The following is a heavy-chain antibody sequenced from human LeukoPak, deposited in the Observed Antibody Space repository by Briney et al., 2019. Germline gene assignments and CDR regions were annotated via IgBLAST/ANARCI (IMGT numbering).Heavy chain of an antibody. J-gene: IGHJ3*02. CDR2: MSRKGDYT. Sequence: GGSLRLSCTASGFTFSAYTLHWVRQAPGKGLEYVSGMSRKGDYTYYANSVKGRFTISRDNSTNSLYLQIGSLRVQDMYFYYCARGNMRDLVRTGFDIWGQGTMVTDSS. D-gene: IGHD6-13*01. CDR1: GFTFSAYT. V-gene: IGHV3-64*01. CDR3: ARGNMRDLVRTGFDI.